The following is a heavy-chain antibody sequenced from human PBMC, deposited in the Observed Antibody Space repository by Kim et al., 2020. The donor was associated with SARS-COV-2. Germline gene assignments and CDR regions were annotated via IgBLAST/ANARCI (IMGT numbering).Heavy chain of an antibody. V-gene: IGHV1-46*01. Sequence: GSTSYAQKFQGRVTMTRDTSTSTVYMELSSLRSEDTAVYYCFVVGYAFDIWGQGTMVTVSS. D-gene: IGHD2-21*01. J-gene: IGHJ3*02. CDR2: GST. CDR3: FVVGYAFDI.